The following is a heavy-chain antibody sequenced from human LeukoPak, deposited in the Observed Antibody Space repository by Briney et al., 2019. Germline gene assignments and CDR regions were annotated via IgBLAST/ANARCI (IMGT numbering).Heavy chain of an antibody. CDR3: ATRYGVRPK. J-gene: IGHJ4*02. D-gene: IGHD4-17*01. CDR1: GGSITGSDW. V-gene: IGHV4-4*02. CDR2: IYHSGST. Sequence: PSGTLSLTCAVSGGSITGSDWCWWTWVRQPPGKGLEWIGEIYHSGSTNYNPSLKSRVTISLDKSKNQFSLTLTSVTAADTAMYYCATRYGVRPKWGPGTLVTVSS.